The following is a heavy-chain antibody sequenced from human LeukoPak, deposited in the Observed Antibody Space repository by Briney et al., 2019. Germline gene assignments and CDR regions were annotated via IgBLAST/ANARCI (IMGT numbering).Heavy chain of an antibody. CDR3: AKDRPNYYGSNGHYYKLNGYC. D-gene: IGHD3-22*01. V-gene: IGHV3-23*01. J-gene: IGHJ4*02. Sequence: GGSLRLSCAASGLTFSSYAMSWVRQAPGKGLEWVSSITSSGAATYYADSVKGRFTISRDNSDNTLYLQMNSLRAEDTAVYYCAKDRPNYYGSNGHYYKLNGYCWGQGTLVTVSS. CDR1: GLTFSSYA. CDR2: ITSSGAAT.